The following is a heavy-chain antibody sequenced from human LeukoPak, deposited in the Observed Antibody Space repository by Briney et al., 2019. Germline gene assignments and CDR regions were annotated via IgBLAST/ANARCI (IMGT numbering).Heavy chain of an antibody. J-gene: IGHJ4*02. CDR1: GFTLSSYA. Sequence: GGSLRLSCVVSGFTLSSYAMSWVRQAPGKGLEWVAATSSSDSGKYHADSVRGRFTISRDNSKNTVYLQMNSLRAEDTAVYYCARHLVPYYDILTGYWGYWGQGTLVTVSS. CDR3: ARHLVPYYDILTGYWGY. D-gene: IGHD3-9*01. V-gene: IGHV3-23*01. CDR2: TSSSDSGK.